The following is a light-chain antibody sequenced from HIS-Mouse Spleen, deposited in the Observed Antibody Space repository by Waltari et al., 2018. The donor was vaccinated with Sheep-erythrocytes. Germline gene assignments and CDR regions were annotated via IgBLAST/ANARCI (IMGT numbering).Light chain of an antibody. J-gene: IGLJ3*02. CDR1: RRAVGSYNL. CDR2: DGS. V-gene: IGLV2-23*01. Sequence: QSALTQPASVSGSPGQSITISCTGTRRAVGSYNLVSWFQQHPGKAPKLMIYDGSKRPSGVSNRFSGSKSGNTASLTISGLQAEDEADYYCCSYAGSSTPWVFGGGTKLTVL. CDR3: CSYAGSSTPWV.